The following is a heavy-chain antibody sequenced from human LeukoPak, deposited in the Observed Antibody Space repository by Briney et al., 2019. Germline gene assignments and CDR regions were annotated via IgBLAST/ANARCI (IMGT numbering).Heavy chain of an antibody. V-gene: IGHV3-13*01. CDR3: ARDSRLWFGELRFDP. CDR2: ISTAGDT. CDR1: GFTFSSYD. D-gene: IGHD3-10*01. J-gene: IGHJ5*02. Sequence: GGSLRLSCAASGFTFSSYDMLWVRQATGKGLEWVSAISTAGDTYYADSVKGRFTISRDNAKNSLYLQMNSLRAEDTAVYYCARDSRLWFGELRFDPWGQGTLVTVSS.